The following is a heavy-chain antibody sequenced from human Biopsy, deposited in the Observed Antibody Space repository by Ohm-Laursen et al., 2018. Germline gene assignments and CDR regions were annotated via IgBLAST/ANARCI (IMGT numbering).Heavy chain of an antibody. D-gene: IGHD4-11*01. CDR1: GYTYSDYG. Sequence: ASVKVSCKTSGYTYSDYGVGWVRQAPGQGLEWMGWISGPNGIKTSASKFQGRLTMTTDRSASTAYMELRGLRSDGTAVYYCTRDLQTRAETFDSWGQGTLVIVSS. CDR2: ISGPNGIK. J-gene: IGHJ5*01. V-gene: IGHV1-18*01. CDR3: TRDLQTRAETFDS.